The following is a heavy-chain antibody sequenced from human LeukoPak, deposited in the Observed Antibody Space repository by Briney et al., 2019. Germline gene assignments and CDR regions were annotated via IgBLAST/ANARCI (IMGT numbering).Heavy chain of an antibody. D-gene: IGHD3-22*01. Sequence: SETLSLTCTVSGGSISSSSYYWGWIRQPPGKGLEWIGSIYYSGSTYYNPSLKGRVTISVDTSKNQFSLKLSSVTAADTAVYYCARDLIRAYYYDSSGYYHNDYWGQGTTVTVSS. CDR2: IYYSGST. CDR3: ARDLIRAYYYDSSGYYHNDY. V-gene: IGHV4-39*07. J-gene: IGHJ4*03. CDR1: GGSISSSSYY.